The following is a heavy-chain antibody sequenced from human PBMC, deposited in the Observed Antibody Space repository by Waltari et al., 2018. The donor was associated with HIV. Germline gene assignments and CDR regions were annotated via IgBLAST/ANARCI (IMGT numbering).Heavy chain of an antibody. CDR1: VYSISSGYY. J-gene: IGHJ4*02. Sequence: QLQLQASGPGLVKSSVTLSLTCAVSVYSISSGYYWGWIRQPPGTGLEWIGRIYHSGSTYYNQSLKSRVTISVDTSKNQFYLQMSSVTAADTAVYYCASAFIEYFDYWGQGTLVTVSS. V-gene: IGHV4-38-2*01. D-gene: IGHD3-16*02. CDR2: IYHSGST. CDR3: ASAFIEYFDY.